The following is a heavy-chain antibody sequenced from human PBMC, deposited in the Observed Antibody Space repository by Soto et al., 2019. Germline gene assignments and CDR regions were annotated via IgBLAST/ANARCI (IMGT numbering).Heavy chain of an antibody. CDR2: INAGNGNT. V-gene: IGHV1-3*01. J-gene: IGHJ5*02. D-gene: IGHD3-16*01. CDR1: GYTFTSYA. CDR3: ARGGGAHWFAP. Sequence: GASVKVSCKASGYTFTSYAMHWVRQAPGQRLEWMGWINAGNGNTKYSQKFQGRVTITRDTSASTAYMELSSLRSEDTAAYYCARGGGAHWFAPWGQGTRVTVSS.